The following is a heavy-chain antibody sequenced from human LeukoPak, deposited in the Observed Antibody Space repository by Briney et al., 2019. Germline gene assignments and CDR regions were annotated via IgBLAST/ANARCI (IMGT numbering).Heavy chain of an antibody. V-gene: IGHV3-33*06. J-gene: IGHJ5*02. CDR1: GFTFSSHG. CDR3: AKDLSYGTNWVDP. D-gene: IGHD5-18*01. CDR2: IGYDGSKK. Sequence: GRSLRLSCAASGFTFSSHGMHWVRQAPGKGLEGGALIGYDGSKKKYADSVKGRFTISREYSKSTLYLQINSLRAEDTAVYYCAKDLSYGTNWVDPWGQGTLVTVSS.